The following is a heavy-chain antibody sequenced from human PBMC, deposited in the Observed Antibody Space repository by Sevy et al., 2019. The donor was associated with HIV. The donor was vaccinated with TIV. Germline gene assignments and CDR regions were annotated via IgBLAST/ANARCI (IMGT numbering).Heavy chain of an antibody. V-gene: IGHV3-23*01. CDR2: ISGSGGST. D-gene: IGHD3-22*01. CDR1: GFTFSSYA. J-gene: IGHJ4*02. Sequence: GGSLRLSCAASGFTFSSYAMSWVRQAPGKGLEWVSAISGSGGSTYYADSVKGRFTISRDNSKNTLCLQMNSLRAEDTAVYYCAKDLIGSGYYADYYFDYWGQGTLVTVSS. CDR3: AKDLIGSGYYADYYFDY.